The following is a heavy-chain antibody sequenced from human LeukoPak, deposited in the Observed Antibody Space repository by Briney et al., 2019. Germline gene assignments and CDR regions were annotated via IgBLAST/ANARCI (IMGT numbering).Heavy chain of an antibody. Sequence: GGSLRLSCAASGFSVSNSYMSWVRLAPGKGLEFVSALYPGGKTYYADSVKGRFTISSDTSKNTVDVQMTSLRAEDTAIYYCTRNRVADTTEFAYWGQGTLVSVSS. CDR2: LYPGGKT. CDR1: GFSVSNSY. V-gene: IGHV3-53*05. D-gene: IGHD6-19*01. CDR3: TRNRVADTTEFAY. J-gene: IGHJ4*02.